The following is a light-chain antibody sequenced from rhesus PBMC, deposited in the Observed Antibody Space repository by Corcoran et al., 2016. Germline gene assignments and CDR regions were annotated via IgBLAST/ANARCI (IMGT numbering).Light chain of an antibody. CDR3: QQYNSAPFT. Sequence: QKPGKAPKLLINKASSLQSGVPSRFSGSESGTDFTLTISSLQPEDFATYYCQQYNSAPFTFGPGTKLDIK. V-gene: IGKV1-21*01. J-gene: IGKJ3*01. CDR2: KAS.